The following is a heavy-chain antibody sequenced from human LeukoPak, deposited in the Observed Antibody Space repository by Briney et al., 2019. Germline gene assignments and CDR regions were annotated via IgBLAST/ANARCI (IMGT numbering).Heavy chain of an antibody. J-gene: IGHJ5*02. CDR2: IYYSGST. CDR1: RGSMGSYY. CDR3: AAQQPGALIVDP. D-gene: IGHD6-13*01. Sequence: SETLSLTCTVSRGSMGSYYWSWIRQPPGKGLEWIGYIYYSGSTNYNPSLKSRVTISVDTSKNQFSLKLSSVTAADTAVYYCAAQQPGALIVDPWGQGTLVTVSS. V-gene: IGHV4-59*08.